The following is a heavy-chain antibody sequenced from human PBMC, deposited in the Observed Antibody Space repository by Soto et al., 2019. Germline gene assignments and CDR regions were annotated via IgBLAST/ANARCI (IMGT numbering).Heavy chain of an antibody. D-gene: IGHD3-3*01. V-gene: IGHV3-23*01. CDR1: GFTFSEYA. Sequence: PGGSLRLSCAASGFTFSEYAMSWVRQAPGKGLEWVSVIGGDGGSPNYADSVKGRFTVSRDNSKSTLYLQMDSLRAEDTALYYCAKESIIRNGIYDPFDICGQGTMVTVSS. CDR2: IGGDGGSP. J-gene: IGHJ3*02. CDR3: AKESIIRNGIYDPFDI.